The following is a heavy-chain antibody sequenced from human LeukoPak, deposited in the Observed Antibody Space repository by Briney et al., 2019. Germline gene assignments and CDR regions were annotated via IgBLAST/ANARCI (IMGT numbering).Heavy chain of an antibody. V-gene: IGHV1-2*02. J-gene: IGHJ6*03. CDR3: ARRGESYYYYMDV. D-gene: IGHD2-21*01. CDR1: GYTFTGYY. Sequence: GASVKVSCKASGYTFTGYYMHWVRQAPGQGLEWMGWINPNSGGTNYAQKFQGRVTITRNTSISTAYMELSSLTSEDTAVYYCARRGESYYYYMDVWGKGTTVTVSS. CDR2: INPNSGGT.